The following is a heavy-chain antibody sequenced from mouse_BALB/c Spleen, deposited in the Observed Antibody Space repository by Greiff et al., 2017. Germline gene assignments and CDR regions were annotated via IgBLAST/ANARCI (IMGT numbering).Heavy chain of an antibody. Sequence: EVKLVESGGDLVKPGGSLKLSCAASGFTFSSYGMSWVRQTPDKRLEWVATISSGGSYTYYPDSVKGRFTISRDNAKNTLYLQMSSLKSEDTAMYYCARVTTVVATDYYAMDYWGQGTSVTVSS. CDR2: ISSGGSYT. V-gene: IGHV5-6*01. CDR3: ARVTTVVATDYYAMDY. D-gene: IGHD1-1*01. CDR1: GFTFSSYG. J-gene: IGHJ4*01.